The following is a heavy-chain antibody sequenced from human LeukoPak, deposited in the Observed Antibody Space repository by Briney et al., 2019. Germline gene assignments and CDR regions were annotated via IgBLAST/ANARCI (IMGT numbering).Heavy chain of an antibody. CDR1: GFTFSSYS. J-gene: IGHJ4*02. CDR3: ARVAGSGSYYAIGLFDY. D-gene: IGHD3-10*01. Sequence: GGSLRLSCAASGFTFSSYSMNWVRQAPGKGLEWVSSISSSSSYIYYADSVKGRFTISRDNAKNSLYLQMNSLRAEDTAVYYCARVAGSGSYYAIGLFDYWGLGTLVTVSS. CDR2: ISSSSSYI. V-gene: IGHV3-21*01.